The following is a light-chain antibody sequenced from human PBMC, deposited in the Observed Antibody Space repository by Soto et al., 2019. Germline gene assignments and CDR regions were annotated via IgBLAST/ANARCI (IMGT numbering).Light chain of an antibody. J-gene: IGKJ2*01. CDR2: GAS. V-gene: IGKV3-20*01. CDR3: QQYGSSPPNT. Sequence: EIVLTQSPGTLSLSPGERATLSCRASQSVSSSYLAWYKQRPGQAPRLLIYGASSRATGIPDRFSSSGSGTDFTLTISRLEPEDFSVYYCQQYGSSPPNTFGQGTKLEIK. CDR1: QSVSSSY.